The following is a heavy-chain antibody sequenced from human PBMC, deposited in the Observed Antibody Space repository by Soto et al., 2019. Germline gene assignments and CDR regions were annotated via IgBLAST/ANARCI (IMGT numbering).Heavy chain of an antibody. Sequence: GGSLRLSCAASGFTFSSYSMNWVRQAPGKGLEWVSYISSSSSTIYYADSVKGRFTISRDNAKNSLYLQMNSLRAEDTAVYYCARDLPFDYYGMDVWGQGTTVTVSS. V-gene: IGHV3-48*04. J-gene: IGHJ6*02. CDR3: ARDLPFDYYGMDV. CDR1: GFTFSSYS. D-gene: IGHD3-10*01. CDR2: ISSSSSTI.